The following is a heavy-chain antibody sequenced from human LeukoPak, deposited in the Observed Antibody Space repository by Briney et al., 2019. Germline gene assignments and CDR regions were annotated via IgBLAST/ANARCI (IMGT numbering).Heavy chain of an antibody. Sequence: GGSLRLSCAAPGFTFSDYYMTWVRQAPGKGLEWVAVISYDGRNKHYPDSVKGRFTISRDISTDTLWLQMDSLRTEDTAVYYCAKGPLRGTAAAIDYWGQGTLVTVSS. V-gene: IGHV3-30*18. CDR1: GFTFSDYY. D-gene: IGHD2-2*01. CDR3: AKGPLRGTAAAIDY. CDR2: ISYDGRNK. J-gene: IGHJ4*02.